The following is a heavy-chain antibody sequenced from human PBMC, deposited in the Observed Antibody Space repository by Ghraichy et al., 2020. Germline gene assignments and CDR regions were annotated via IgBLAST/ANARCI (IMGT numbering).Heavy chain of an antibody. D-gene: IGHD3-22*01. Sequence: IWYDGSNKYYADSVKGRFTISRDNSKNTLYLQMNSMRAEDTAVYYCARGSYDISALPALMDVWGQGTTV. V-gene: IGHV3-33*01. J-gene: IGHJ6*02. CDR3: ARGSYDISALPALMDV. CDR2: IWYDGSNK.